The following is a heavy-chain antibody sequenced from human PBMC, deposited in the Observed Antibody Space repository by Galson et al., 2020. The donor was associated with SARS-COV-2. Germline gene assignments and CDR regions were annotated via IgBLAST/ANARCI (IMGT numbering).Heavy chain of an antibody. CDR2: IYSGGST. V-gene: IGHV3-53*01. CDR3: ARVSYDILTEDDAFDI. CDR1: GFTVSSNY. Sequence: GGSLRLSCAASGFTVSSNYMSCVRQAPGKGLEWVSVIYSGGSTYYADSVKGRFTISRDNSKNTLYLQMNSLRAEDTAVYYCARVSYDILTEDDAFDIWGQGTMVTVSS. J-gene: IGHJ3*02. D-gene: IGHD3-9*01.